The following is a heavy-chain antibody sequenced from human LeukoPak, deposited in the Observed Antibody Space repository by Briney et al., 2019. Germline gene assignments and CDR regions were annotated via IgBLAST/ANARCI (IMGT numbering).Heavy chain of an antibody. J-gene: IGHJ2*01. D-gene: IGHD2-21*01. CDR3: AREANSPTARYWYFDL. Sequence: SETLSLTCTVSGGSVSSYYWSWMRQSPGKGLEWIGYVYYSGSTNCNPALKSRVTISLDTSENQFSLKLSSVTAADTAVYYCAREANSPTARYWYFDLWGRGIQVTVSS. CDR1: GGSVSSYY. CDR2: VYYSGST. V-gene: IGHV4-59*02.